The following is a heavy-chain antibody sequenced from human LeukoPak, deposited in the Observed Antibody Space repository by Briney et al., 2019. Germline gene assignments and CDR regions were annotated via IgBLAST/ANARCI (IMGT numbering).Heavy chain of an antibody. CDR3: AREGDNYGNWFDP. D-gene: IGHD5-18*01. V-gene: IGHV4-59*01. CDR1: GASISSYY. J-gene: IGHJ5*02. CDR2: IYYSGST. Sequence: PSETLSLTCTVSGASISSYYWSWIRQPPGKGLEWIGYIYYSGSTNYNPSLKSRVTISLHTSKNQFSLKLSSVTTADTAVYYCAREGDNYGNWFDPWGQGTLVTVSS.